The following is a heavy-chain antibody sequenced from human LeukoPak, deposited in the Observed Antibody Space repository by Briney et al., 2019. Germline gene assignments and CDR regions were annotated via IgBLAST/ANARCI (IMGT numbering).Heavy chain of an antibody. CDR2: ISYDGSNK. Sequence: GGFLRLSCAASGFTFSSYAMHWVRQAPGKGLEWVAVISYDGSNKYYADSVKGRFTISRDNSKNTLYLQMNSLRAEDTAVYYCARGSSHYYDSSGYSYWGQGTLVTVSS. D-gene: IGHD3-22*01. J-gene: IGHJ4*02. V-gene: IGHV3-30*04. CDR3: ARGSSHYYDSSGYSY. CDR1: GFTFSSYA.